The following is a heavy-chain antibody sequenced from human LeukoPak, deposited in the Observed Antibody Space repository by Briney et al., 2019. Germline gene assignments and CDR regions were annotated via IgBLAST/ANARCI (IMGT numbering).Heavy chain of an antibody. CDR3: ARDRGFNWFDP. Sequence: ASVKVSCKASGYTFTSYDINWVRQATGQGLEWMGWISAYNGNTNYAQKFQGRVTMTTDTSTSTGHMELRSLRSDDTALYYCARDRGFNWFDPWGQGTLVTVSS. J-gene: IGHJ5*02. V-gene: IGHV1-18*01. CDR2: ISAYNGNT. CDR1: GYTFTSYD.